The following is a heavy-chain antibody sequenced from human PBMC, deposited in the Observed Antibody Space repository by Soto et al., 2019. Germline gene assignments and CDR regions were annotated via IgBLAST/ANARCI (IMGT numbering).Heavy chain of an antibody. V-gene: IGHV3-48*02. CDR1: GFTFSSYS. CDR3: ARDDSHYYDSSGYLSRFDY. D-gene: IGHD3-22*01. Sequence: GGSLRLSCAASGFTFSSYSMNWVRQAPGKGLEWVSYISSSSSTIYYADSVKGRFTISRDNAKNSLYLQMNSLRDEDTAVYYCARDDSHYYDSSGYLSRFDYWGQGTLVTVSS. J-gene: IGHJ4*02. CDR2: ISSSSSTI.